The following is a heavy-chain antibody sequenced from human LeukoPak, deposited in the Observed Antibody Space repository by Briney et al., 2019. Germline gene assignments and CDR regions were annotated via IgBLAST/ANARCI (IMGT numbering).Heavy chain of an antibody. CDR3: AIWTSGNY. CDR2: IYSGGST. J-gene: IGHJ4*02. D-gene: IGHD1-1*01. CDR1: GFTVSTNY. V-gene: IGHV3-53*01. Sequence: QPGGSLRLSCAASGFTVSTNYMNWVRQAPGKGLEWVSVIYSGGSTYYVDSVKGRFIISRDNSRNTVYLQMNSLRAEDTAIYYCAIWTSGNYWGQGTLVTVSS.